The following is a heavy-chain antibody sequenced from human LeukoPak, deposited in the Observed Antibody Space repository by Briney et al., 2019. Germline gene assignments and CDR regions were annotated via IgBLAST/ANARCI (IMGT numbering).Heavy chain of an antibody. Sequence: PGGSLRLSCAASGFTFSNYAMSWVRQAPGKGLEWVSGISGSGRSIYYADSVKGRFTISRDNSKNTLYLQMNSLRAEDTAVYYCAKEEIQVWLEWGQGTLVTVSS. V-gene: IGHV3-23*01. CDR2: ISGSGRSI. CDR1: GFTFSNYA. CDR3: AKEEIQVWLE. J-gene: IGHJ4*02. D-gene: IGHD5-18*01.